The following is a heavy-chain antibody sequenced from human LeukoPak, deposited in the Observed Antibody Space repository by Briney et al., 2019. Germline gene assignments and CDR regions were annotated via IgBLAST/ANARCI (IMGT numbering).Heavy chain of an antibody. CDR3: ARVEPAWGAFDI. CDR2: IYYSGST. J-gene: IGHJ3*02. CDR1: GDSISSYF. Sequence: SETLSLTSTVSGDSISSYFWSWIWQPPGKGLGWIGYIYYSGSTNYNPSLKSRVTILVDTSKNQFSLKLSSVTAADTAVYYCARVEPAWGAFDIWGQGTMVTVSS. D-gene: IGHD3-16*01. V-gene: IGHV4-59*01.